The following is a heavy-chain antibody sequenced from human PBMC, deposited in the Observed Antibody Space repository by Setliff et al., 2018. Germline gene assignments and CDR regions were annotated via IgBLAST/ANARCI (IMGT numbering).Heavy chain of an antibody. CDR2: TIPMFGST. V-gene: IGHV1-69*05. CDR1: GDTFSRYG. CDR3: VREGVDTRSSTDYRYYMDV. D-gene: IGHD5-18*01. J-gene: IGHJ6*03. Sequence: SVKVSCKASGDTFSRYGISWVRKATGQGREWMGGTIPMFGSTSYAQKFQGCVTIITDESTTKAYMELSSLGSEDTAVYYCVREGVDTRSSTDYRYYMDVWGKGPTVTVAS.